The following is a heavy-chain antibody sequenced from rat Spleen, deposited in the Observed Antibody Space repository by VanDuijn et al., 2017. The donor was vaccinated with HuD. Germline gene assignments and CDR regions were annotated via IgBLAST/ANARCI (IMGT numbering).Heavy chain of an antibody. CDR2: MWSGGST. CDR1: GFSLTDYS. D-gene: IGHD2-3*01. J-gene: IGHJ2*01. Sequence: VQLKESGPGLVQPSQTLSLTCTVSGFSLTDYSVHWVRQPPGKGLEWMGVMWSGGSTAYNSALKSRLSISRDTSKSQVFLKMNSLQTEDTATYYCARDGYTLFDYWGQGVMVTVSS. CDR3: ARDGYTLFDY. V-gene: IGHV2S63*01.